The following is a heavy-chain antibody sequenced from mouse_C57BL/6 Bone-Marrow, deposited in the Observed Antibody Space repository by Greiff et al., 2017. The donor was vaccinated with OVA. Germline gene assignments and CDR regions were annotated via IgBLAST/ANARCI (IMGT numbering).Heavy chain of an antibody. CDR1: GFSLSTFGMG. CDR3: ARIRYYGSFWYFDV. V-gene: IGHV8-8*01. Sequence: QVTLKESGPGILQPSQTLSLTCSFSGFSLSTFGMGVGWIRQPSGKGLDWLAHIWWDDDKYYNPALKSRLTISKDTSKNQVFLKIANVDTADTATYYCARIRYYGSFWYFDVWGTGTTVTVSS. D-gene: IGHD1-1*01. CDR2: IWWDDDK. J-gene: IGHJ1*03.